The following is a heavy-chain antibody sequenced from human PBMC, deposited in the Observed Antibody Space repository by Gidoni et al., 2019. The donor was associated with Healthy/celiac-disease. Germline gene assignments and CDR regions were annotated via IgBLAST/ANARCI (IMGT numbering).Heavy chain of an antibody. CDR1: GGTFSSYT. D-gene: IGHD6-19*01. CDR3: AREAIAVAGSFDY. Sequence: QVQLVQSGAEVKKPGSSVKVSCTASGGTFSSYTISWVRQAPGQWLEWMGRIIPILGIANYAQKFQGRATMTADKSTSTAYMELSSLRSEDTAVYYCAREAIAVAGSFDYWGQGTLVTVSS. CDR2: IIPILGIA. J-gene: IGHJ4*02. V-gene: IGHV1-69*08.